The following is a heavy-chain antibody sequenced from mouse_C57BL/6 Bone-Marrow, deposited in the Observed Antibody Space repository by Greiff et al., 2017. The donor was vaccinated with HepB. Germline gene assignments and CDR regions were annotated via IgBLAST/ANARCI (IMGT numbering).Heavy chain of an antibody. CDR3: TTEYGNSRFAY. Sequence: EVQLQQSGAELVRPGASVKLSCTASGFNIKDYYMHWVKQRPEQGLEWIGRIDPEDGDTEYAPKFQGKATMTADTSSNTSYLQRSSLTSEDTAVYYCTTEYGNSRFAYWGQGTLVTVSA. J-gene: IGHJ3*01. V-gene: IGHV14-1*01. CDR2: IDPEDGDT. D-gene: IGHD2-10*02. CDR1: GFNIKDYY.